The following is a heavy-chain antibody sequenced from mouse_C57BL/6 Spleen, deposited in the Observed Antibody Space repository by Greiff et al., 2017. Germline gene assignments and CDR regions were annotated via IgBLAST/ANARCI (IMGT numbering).Heavy chain of an antibody. CDR3: AREGGPSYPFGY. J-gene: IGHJ2*01. CDR2: IHPNSGST. D-gene: IGHD2-12*01. Sequence: QVQLQQPGAELVKPGASVKLSCKASGYTFTSYWMHWVKQRPVQGLEWIGMIHPNSGSTNYNAKFKSKATLTVDKSSSTAYMQLSSLTSEDSAVYYCAREGGPSYPFGYWGQGTTLTVSA. V-gene: IGHV1-64*01. CDR1: GYTFTSYW.